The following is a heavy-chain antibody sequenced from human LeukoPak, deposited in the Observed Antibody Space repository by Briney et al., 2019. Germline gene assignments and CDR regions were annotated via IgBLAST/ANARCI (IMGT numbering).Heavy chain of an antibody. J-gene: IGHJ6*02. CDR3: ARGQLRYFTYGMDV. D-gene: IGHD3-9*01. CDR1: GFTFSSYG. V-gene: IGHV3-33*01. CDR2: IWYDGSNK. Sequence: PGRSLRLSCAASGFTFSSYGMHWVRQAPGKGQEWVAVIWYDGSNKYYADSVKGRFTISRDNSKNTLYLQMNSLRAEDTAVYYCARGQLRYFTYGMDVWGQGTTVTVSS.